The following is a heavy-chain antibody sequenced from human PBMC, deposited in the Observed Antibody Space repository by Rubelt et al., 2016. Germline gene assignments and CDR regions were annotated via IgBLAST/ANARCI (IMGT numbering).Heavy chain of an antibody. CDR3: ASGRSVFDF. D-gene: IGHD1-26*01. Sequence: VQLVESGGGLVKPGGSLRLSCAASGFVFSRHWMYWVRQAPGKGLEWVSIIYADGTTYYADSVRGRFIISRDIAKNTWYLQMNSLRAEDTALYYCASGRSVFDFWCQGTLVIVSA. V-gene: IGHV3-66*01. CDR2: IYADGTT. J-gene: IGHJ4*02. CDR1: GFVFSRHW.